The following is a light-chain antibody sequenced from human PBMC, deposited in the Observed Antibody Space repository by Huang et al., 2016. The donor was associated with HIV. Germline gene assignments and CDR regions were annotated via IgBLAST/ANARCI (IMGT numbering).Light chain of an antibody. CDR1: QSLSSW. CDR3: QQYSSYSLLT. J-gene: IGKJ4*01. CDR2: KAS. Sequence: DIQMTQSPSTLSASVGDRVTITCRASQSLSSWLAWYLQKPGKAPKRLVYKASILESGVPPRFSGSGSGTEFTLTISSLEPDDFATYYCQQYSSYSLLTFGGGTKVEIK. V-gene: IGKV1-5*03.